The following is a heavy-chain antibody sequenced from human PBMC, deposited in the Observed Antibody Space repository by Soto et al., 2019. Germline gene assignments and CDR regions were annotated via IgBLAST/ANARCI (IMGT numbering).Heavy chain of an antibody. Sequence: ASVKVSCKASGYTFTSYDINWVRQATGQGLEWMGWMNPNSGNTGYAQKFQGRVTMTRNTSISTAYMELSSLRSEDTAVYYCARGLPRRITIFAFYYYMDVWGKGTTVTVSS. CDR3: ARGLPRRITIFAFYYYMDV. V-gene: IGHV1-8*01. D-gene: IGHD3-3*01. CDR2: MNPNSGNT. J-gene: IGHJ6*03. CDR1: GYTFTSYD.